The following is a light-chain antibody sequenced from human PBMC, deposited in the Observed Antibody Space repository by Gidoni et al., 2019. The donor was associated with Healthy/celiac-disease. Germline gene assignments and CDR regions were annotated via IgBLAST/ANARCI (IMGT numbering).Light chain of an antibody. J-gene: IGKJ4*01. V-gene: IGKV3-20*01. CDR3: QQYGSSL. Sequence: EIVLTQSPGTLSLSPGERATLSCRASQSVSSSYLAWYQQKPGQAPRLLIYGASSRATGIQDRVSGSGSGTDFTLTISRLEPEDFAVYYCQQYGSSLFGGGTKVEIK. CDR2: GAS. CDR1: QSVSSSY.